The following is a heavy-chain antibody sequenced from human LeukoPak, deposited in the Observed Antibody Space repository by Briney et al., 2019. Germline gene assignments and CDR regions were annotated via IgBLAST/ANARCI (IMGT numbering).Heavy chain of an antibody. CDR1: GSSISNYY. CDR2: IYYSGST. D-gene: IGHD5-12*01. Sequence: SSETLSLTCTVSGSSISNYYWSWIRQPPGKGLEWIGYIYYSGSTNYNPSLKSRVTISVDTSKNQFSLKLSSVTAADTAMYYCAKSNGYGLIDYWGQGTLVTVSS. J-gene: IGHJ4*02. CDR3: AKSNGYGLIDY. V-gene: IGHV4-59*08.